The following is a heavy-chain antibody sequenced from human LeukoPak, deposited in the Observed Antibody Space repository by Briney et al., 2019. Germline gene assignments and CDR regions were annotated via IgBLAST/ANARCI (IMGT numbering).Heavy chain of an antibody. V-gene: IGHV1-8*01. CDR1: GYTFTSYD. CDR3: ARDRGYDFWSGYLDY. D-gene: IGHD3-3*01. J-gene: IGHJ4*02. CDR2: MNPNSGNT. Sequence: ASVNVSCKASGYTFTSYDINWVRQATGQGLEWMGWMNPNSGNTGYAQKFQGRVTITADESTSTAYMELSSLRSEDTAVYYCARDRGYDFWSGYLDYWGQGTLVTVSS.